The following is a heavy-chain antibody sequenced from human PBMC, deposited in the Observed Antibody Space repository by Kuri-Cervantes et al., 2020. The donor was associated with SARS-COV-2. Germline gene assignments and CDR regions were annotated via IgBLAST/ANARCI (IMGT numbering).Heavy chain of an antibody. D-gene: IGHD2-15*01. CDR3: ARDLICSTCDTPDYYGMEV. J-gene: IGHJ6*02. CDR1: GFTFSSYW. CDR2: IYSGGST. V-gene: IGHV3-66*01. Sequence: AGSLRHSCAASGFTFSSYWMHWVRQAPEKGLEWVSSIYSGGSTHYAESLKGRFTISRDTSKNTVYLQMNSLRGEDTGVYYCARDLICSTCDTPDYYGMEVWGHGTTVTVSS.